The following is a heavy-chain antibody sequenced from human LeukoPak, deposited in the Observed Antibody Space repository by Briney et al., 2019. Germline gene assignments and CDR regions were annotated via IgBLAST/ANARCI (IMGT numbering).Heavy chain of an antibody. V-gene: IGHV1-2*06. CDR3: ARVGYYGSGSYLSY. D-gene: IGHD3-10*01. CDR1: GYTFTGYY. CDR2: INPNSGGT. J-gene: IGHJ4*02. Sequence: ASVKVSCKASGYTFTGYYMHWVRQAPGQGLEWMGRINPNSGGTNYAQNFQGRVTMPRDTSISTAYMELSRLRSDDTAVYYCARVGYYGSGSYLSYWGQGTLVTVSS.